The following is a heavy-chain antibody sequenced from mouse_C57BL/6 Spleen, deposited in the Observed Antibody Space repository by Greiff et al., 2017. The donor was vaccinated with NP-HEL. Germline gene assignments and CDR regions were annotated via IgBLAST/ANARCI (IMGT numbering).Heavy chain of an antibody. CDR2: INPNNGGT. V-gene: IGHV1-26*01. D-gene: IGHD3-3*01. Sequence: EVQLQQSGPELVKPGASVKISCKASGYTFTDYYMNWVKQSHGKSLEWIGDINPNNGGTSYNQKFKGKATLTIDTSSSTAYMELRSLTSEDSAVYYCARGGPYYAMDYWGQGTSVTVSS. CDR1: GYTFTDYY. CDR3: ARGGPYYAMDY. J-gene: IGHJ4*01.